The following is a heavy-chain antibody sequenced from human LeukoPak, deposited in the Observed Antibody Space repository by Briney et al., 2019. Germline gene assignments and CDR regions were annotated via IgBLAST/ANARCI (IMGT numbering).Heavy chain of an antibody. J-gene: IGHJ6*02. CDR3: ARGVAGSGYGRLGGMDV. CDR1: GYTFTGYY. Sequence: ASVKVSCKASGYTFTGYYMHWVRQAPGQGLEWMGWINPNSGGTNYAQKFQGRVTMTRDTSISTAYMELSRLRSDDTAVYYCARGVAGSGYGRLGGMDVWAKGPRSPSP. CDR2: INPNSGGT. V-gene: IGHV1-2*02. D-gene: IGHD5-12*01.